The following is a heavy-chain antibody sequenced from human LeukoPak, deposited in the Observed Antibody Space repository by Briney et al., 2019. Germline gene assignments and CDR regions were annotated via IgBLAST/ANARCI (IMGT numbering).Heavy chain of an antibody. J-gene: IGHJ4*02. CDR2: IYYSGST. D-gene: IGHD3-22*01. Sequence: SETLSLTCTVSGGSISSYYWSRIRQPPGKGLEWIGYIYYSGSTNYNPSLKSRVTISVDTSKNQFSLKLSSVTAADTAVYYCARVPYYYDSSNDYSGYFDYWGQGTLVTVSS. CDR1: GGSISSYY. CDR3: ARVPYYYDSSNDYSGYFDY. V-gene: IGHV4-59*12.